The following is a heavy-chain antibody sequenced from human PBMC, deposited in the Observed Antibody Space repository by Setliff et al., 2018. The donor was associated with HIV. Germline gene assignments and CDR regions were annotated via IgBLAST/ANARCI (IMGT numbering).Heavy chain of an antibody. Sequence: ASVKVSCKVSGYTFTDYYIHWMKQVPGNGPEWMGLIDPDDGETKYGEKFQGRLTITADTSVDTAYMNLTSLRSDDTAIYYCATDRRGGNYFGPANFDYWGQGTLVNVSS. D-gene: IGHD3-10*01. CDR3: ATDRRGGNYFGPANFDY. CDR1: GYTFTDYY. J-gene: IGHJ4*02. V-gene: IGHV1-69-2*01. CDR2: IDPDDGET.